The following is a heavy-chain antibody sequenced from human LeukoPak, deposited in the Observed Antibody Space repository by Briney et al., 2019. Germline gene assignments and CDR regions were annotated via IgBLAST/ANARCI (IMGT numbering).Heavy chain of an antibody. CDR1: GFTFSSYS. J-gene: IGHJ4*02. CDR3: ARDRSGYVDY. D-gene: IGHD3-3*01. CDR2: ISSSSSYI. V-gene: IGHV3-21*01. Sequence: PGGSLRLSCAASGFTFSSYSMNWVRQAPGKGLEWVSSISSSSSYIYYANSVKGRFTISRDNAKNSLYLQMNSLRAEDTAVYYCARDRSGYVDYWGQGTLVTVSS.